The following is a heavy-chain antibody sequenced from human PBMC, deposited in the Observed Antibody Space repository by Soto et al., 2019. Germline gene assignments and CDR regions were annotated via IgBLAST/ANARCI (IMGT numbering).Heavy chain of an antibody. CDR1: GYAINSGYY. V-gene: IGHV4-38-2*01. Sequence: SETLSLTCGVSGYAINSGYYWGWIRQSPGKGLEWIGNMYHGGFSYYNPSLKGRVTISVDTWKNRFSLNLRSVTAADTAVYYCARTVVVVVSNVQENFDYWGQGMLVTV. CDR2: MYHGGFS. CDR3: ARTVVVVVSNVQENFDY. D-gene: IGHD2-15*01. J-gene: IGHJ4*02.